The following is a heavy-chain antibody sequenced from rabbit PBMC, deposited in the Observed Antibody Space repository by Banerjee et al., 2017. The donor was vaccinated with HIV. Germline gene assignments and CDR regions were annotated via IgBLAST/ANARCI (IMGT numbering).Heavy chain of an antibody. CDR2: IYNGDGST. Sequence: QEQLVESGGDLVKPGASLTLTCTASGFTLSSYWMCWVRQAPGKGLEWIACIYNGDGSTYYANWAKGRFTISKTSSTTVTLQMTSLTAADTATYFCARGAYTGDYYTYFNLWGQGTLVTVS. J-gene: IGHJ4*01. CDR3: ARGAYTGDYYTYFNL. V-gene: IGHV1S45*01. CDR1: GFTLSSYW. D-gene: IGHD1-1*01.